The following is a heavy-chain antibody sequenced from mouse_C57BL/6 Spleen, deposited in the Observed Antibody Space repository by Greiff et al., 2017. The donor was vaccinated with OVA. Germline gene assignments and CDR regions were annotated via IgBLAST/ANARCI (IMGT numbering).Heavy chain of an antibody. CDR1: GYTFTSYW. J-gene: IGHJ2*01. Sequence: QVQLQQPGAELVRPGSSVKLSCKASGYTFTSYWMHWVKQRPIQGLEWIGNIDPSDSETHYNQKFKDKATLTVDKSSSTAYMQLSSLTSEDSAVYYCARDSSGYVGDYCDYWGQGTTLTVSS. V-gene: IGHV1-52*01. CDR2: IDPSDSET. CDR3: ARDSSGYVGDYCDY. D-gene: IGHD3-2*02.